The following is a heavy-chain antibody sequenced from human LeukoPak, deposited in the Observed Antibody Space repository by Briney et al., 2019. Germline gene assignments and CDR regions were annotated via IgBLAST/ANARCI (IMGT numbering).Heavy chain of an antibody. D-gene: IGHD3-22*01. Sequence: SETLSLTCTVSGGSISSYYWSWIRQPPGKGLEWIGYIYYSGSTNYNPSLKSRVTISVDTSKNQFSLKLRSVTAADTAVYYCARDSGYYFDSRFDYWGQGTLVTVSS. CDR2: IYYSGST. J-gene: IGHJ4*02. CDR3: ARDSGYYFDSRFDY. V-gene: IGHV4-59*01. CDR1: GGSISSYY.